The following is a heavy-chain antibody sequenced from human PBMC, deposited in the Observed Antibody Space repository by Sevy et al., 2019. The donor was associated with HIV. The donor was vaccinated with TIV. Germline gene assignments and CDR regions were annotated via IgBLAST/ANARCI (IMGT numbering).Heavy chain of an antibody. CDR3: AREGRPDSRGYXXXPXXXXXXX. J-gene: IGHJ1*01. D-gene: IGHD3-22*01. CDR2: IYDXXST. V-gene: IGHV4-59*01. CDR1: GGSXXXXX. Sequence: SETLSLTXTVXGGSXXXXXWXWIRQPXGRGLEXIGYIYDXXSTNYNPSLKSRVTMSLDTSKNQFSLRLTFVTVADTAXXXCAREGRPDSRGYXXXPXXXXXXXWGLXTLVTVSS.